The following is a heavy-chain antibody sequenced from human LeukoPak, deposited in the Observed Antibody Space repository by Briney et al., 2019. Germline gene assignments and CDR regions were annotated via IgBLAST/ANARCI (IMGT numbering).Heavy chain of an antibody. J-gene: IGHJ4*02. CDR1: GYTFTHYA. V-gene: IGHV1-3*01. CDR3: ARDDFSTYPGLNYFDY. CDR2: TNVGNDYT. D-gene: IGHD4-11*01. Sequence: ASVTVSCTASGYTFTHYAVHWVRQAPGQRLEWMGWTNVGNDYTESSQKFQDRLTITSDTTATIVYMELSSLRSEDTAVYYCARDDFSTYPGLNYFDYWGQGSLVTVSS.